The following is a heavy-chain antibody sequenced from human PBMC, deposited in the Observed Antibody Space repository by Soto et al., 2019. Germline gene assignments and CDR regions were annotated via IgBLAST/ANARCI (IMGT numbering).Heavy chain of an antibody. Sequence: SETLSLTCTVSGGSISSGGYYWSWIRQHPGKGLEWIGYIYYSGSTYYNPSLKSRVTISVDTSKNQFSLKLSSVTAADTAVYYGARKRYGYGHYFDYWGQGTLVTVSS. D-gene: IGHD5-18*01. CDR3: ARKRYGYGHYFDY. CDR2: IYYSGST. V-gene: IGHV4-31*03. J-gene: IGHJ4*02. CDR1: GGSISSGGYY.